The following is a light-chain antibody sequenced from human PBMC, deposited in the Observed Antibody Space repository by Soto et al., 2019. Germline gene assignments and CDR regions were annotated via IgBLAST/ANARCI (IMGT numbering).Light chain of an antibody. CDR3: QQYYSTPWT. Sequence: IVMTQSPDSLAVSRGERATINCKSSQSVLYSSNNKNYLAWYQQKPGQPPKLLIYWASTRESGVPDRFSGSGSGTDFNLTISSLQAEDVAVYYCQQYYSTPWTFGQGTKVDIK. V-gene: IGKV4-1*01. J-gene: IGKJ1*01. CDR1: QSVLYSSNNKNY. CDR2: WAS.